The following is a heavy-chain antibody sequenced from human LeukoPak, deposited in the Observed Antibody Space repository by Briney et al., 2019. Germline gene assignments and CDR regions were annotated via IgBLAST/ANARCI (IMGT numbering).Heavy chain of an antibody. CDR1: GFTFSSYW. Sequence: GGSLRLSCAASGFTFSSYWMHWLRQAPGKGLVWVSRINSDGSTTSYADSVKGRFTISRDNAKNTLDLQMNSLRAEDTAVYYCARDTADDAFDIWGQGTMVTVSS. V-gene: IGHV3-74*01. CDR3: ARDTADDAFDI. CDR2: INSDGSTT. J-gene: IGHJ3*02.